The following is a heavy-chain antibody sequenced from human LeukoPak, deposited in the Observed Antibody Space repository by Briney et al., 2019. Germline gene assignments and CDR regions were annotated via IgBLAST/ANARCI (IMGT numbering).Heavy chain of an antibody. Sequence: SETLSLTCTVSGNSISSSSYYWVWIRQPPGKGLEWIGSINYYGKTYYNPSVKSRVTISVDTSKNQFSLMVRSVTAADTAVYYCGRSAGFVHFDHWGQGTLVTVTS. CDR2: INYYGKT. CDR1: GNSISSSSYY. CDR3: GRSAGFVHFDH. D-gene: IGHD3-16*01. J-gene: IGHJ4*02. V-gene: IGHV4-39*07.